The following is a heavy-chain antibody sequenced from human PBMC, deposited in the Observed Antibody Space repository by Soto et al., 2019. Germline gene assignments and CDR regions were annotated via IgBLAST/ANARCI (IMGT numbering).Heavy chain of an antibody. D-gene: IGHD4-17*01. Sequence: CTVSGGNIRSGGYCRSWKRQPPGKGLEGIGYIYYRGSTYYNPSLKSRVTISVDTSKTQFSLKLSSVTAADTAVYYCATATTNFGYWGQGTLVTVSS. V-gene: IGHV4-30-4*08. CDR3: ATATTNFGY. J-gene: IGHJ4*02. CDR1: GGNIRSGGYC. CDR2: IYYRGST.